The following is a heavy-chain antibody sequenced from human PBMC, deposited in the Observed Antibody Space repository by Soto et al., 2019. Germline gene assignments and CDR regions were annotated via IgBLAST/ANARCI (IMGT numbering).Heavy chain of an antibody. J-gene: IGHJ6*02. CDR2: ISYDGTNK. V-gene: IGHV3-30*18. CDR1: GFTFSTYG. CDR3: AKDLQSYGDYDYYCYGMDV. D-gene: IGHD4-17*01. Sequence: QVQLVESGGGEVQPGRSLTLSCAASGFTFSTYGVHWVRQTPGKGLEWVAVISYDGTNKFYSDSVKGRFTISRDNFKKTLTLQMNSLRADDTAVYSCAKDLQSYGDYDYYCYGMDVWGLGTRVTVSS.